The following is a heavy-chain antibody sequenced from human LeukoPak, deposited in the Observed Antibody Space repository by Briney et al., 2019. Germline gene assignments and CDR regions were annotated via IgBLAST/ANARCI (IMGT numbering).Heavy chain of an antibody. V-gene: IGHV4-30-4*01. CDR3: ASYMVTTYGNCFDP. D-gene: IGHD4-17*01. CDR2: IYYSGST. Sequence: SQTLSLTCTVSGGSISSGDYYWSWIRQPPGKGLEWIGYIYYSGSTYYNPSLKSRVTISIDTSKNQFSLKLTSVTAADTAVYYCASYMVTTYGNCFDPWGQGTLVTVSS. CDR1: GGSISSGDYY. J-gene: IGHJ5*02.